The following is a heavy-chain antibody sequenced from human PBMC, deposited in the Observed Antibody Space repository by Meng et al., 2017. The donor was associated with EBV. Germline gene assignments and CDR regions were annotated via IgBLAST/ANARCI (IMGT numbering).Heavy chain of an antibody. Sequence: LGESGGGVFQPGRSLGLSFAASGFTFSGYAMHWVRQAPGKGLDWVAFISYDGSNEWYAGSVKGRFTISRDNSKNTLSLQMNSLRPEDTAIYYCARERTGYYAEYWGQGTLVTVSS. CDR1: GFTFSGYA. J-gene: IGHJ4*02. CDR2: ISYDGSNE. V-gene: IGHV3-30-3*01. D-gene: IGHD3/OR15-3a*01. CDR3: ARERTGYYAEY.